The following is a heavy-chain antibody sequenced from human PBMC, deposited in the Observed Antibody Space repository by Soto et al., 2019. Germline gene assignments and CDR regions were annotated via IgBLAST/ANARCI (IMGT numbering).Heavy chain of an antibody. D-gene: IGHD3-22*01. Sequence: QLQLQESAPGLVKPSGTLSLTCVVSGGSISSSNWWNWVRQPPGKGMEWIGEIYHSGSTNYNPSLKSRVTISVDKSKNQFSLKLSSVTAADTAVYYCASEMIVRGMDVWGQGTTVTVSS. V-gene: IGHV4-4*02. CDR1: GGSISSSNW. CDR2: IYHSGST. J-gene: IGHJ6*02. CDR3: ASEMIVRGMDV.